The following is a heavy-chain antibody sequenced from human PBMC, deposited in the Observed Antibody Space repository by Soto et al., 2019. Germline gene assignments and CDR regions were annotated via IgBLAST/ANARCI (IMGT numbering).Heavy chain of an antibody. CDR2: IEPSDSYT. D-gene: IGHD6-13*01. Sequence: PGESLNISCKGSGYSFTSYWISWVRQMPGKGLEWMGRIEPSDSYTNYSPSFQGHVTISADKSISTAYLQWSSLKASDTAMYYCARLRYSSSWYERYYYYGMDVWGQGTTVTVSS. CDR1: GYSFTSYW. J-gene: IGHJ6*02. CDR3: ARLRYSSSWYERYYYYGMDV. V-gene: IGHV5-10-1*01.